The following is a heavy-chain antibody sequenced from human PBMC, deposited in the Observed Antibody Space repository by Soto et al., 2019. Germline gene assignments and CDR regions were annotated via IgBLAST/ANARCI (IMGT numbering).Heavy chain of an antibody. Sequence: QITLKESGPTLVKPTQTLTLTCSFSGFSLSTTGVGVGWIRQPPGKALEWLGFAYWDDDNRYSPSLKSRLTITKDTSGNQVVLTLTHMDPVATATSFCAHRRGGYNWDDAHFDYWGQGTLVTVSS. J-gene: IGHJ4*02. D-gene: IGHD1-20*01. CDR3: AHRRGGYNWDDAHFDY. CDR2: AYWDDDN. CDR1: GFSLSTTGVG. V-gene: IGHV2-5*02.